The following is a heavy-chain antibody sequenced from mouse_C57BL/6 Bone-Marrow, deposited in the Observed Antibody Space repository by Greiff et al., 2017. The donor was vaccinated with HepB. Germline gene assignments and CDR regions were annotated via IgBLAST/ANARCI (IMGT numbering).Heavy chain of an antibody. Sequence: EVQLQQSGPELVKPGASVKISCKASGYTFTDYYMNWVKQSHGKSLEWIGDINPNNGGTSYNQKFKGKATLTVDKSSSTAYMELRSLTSEDSAVYYCQRGLLPWYFDVWGTGTTVTVSS. J-gene: IGHJ1*03. V-gene: IGHV1-26*01. D-gene: IGHD1-1*01. CDR3: QRGLLPWYFDV. CDR1: GYTFTDYY. CDR2: INPNNGGT.